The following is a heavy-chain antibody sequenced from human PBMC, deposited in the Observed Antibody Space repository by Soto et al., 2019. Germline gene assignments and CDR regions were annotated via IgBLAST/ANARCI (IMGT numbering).Heavy chain of an antibody. D-gene: IGHD3-3*01. J-gene: IGHJ3*02. V-gene: IGHV3-15*01. CDR1: GFTFSNAW. CDR3: AKDSINRNGIYDHFDI. CDR2: IKSKTDGGTT. Sequence: GGSLRLSCAASGFTFSNAWMSWVRQAPGKGLEWVGRIKSKTDGGTTDYAAPVKGRFTISRDDSKNTLYLQMNSLKTEDTAVYYCAKDSINRNGIYDHFDIWGQGTMVTVSS.